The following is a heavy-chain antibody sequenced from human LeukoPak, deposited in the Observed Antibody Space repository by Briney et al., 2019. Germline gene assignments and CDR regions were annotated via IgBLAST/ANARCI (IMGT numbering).Heavy chain of an antibody. Sequence: SVKASCKASGGTFSSYAISWVRQAPGQRLEWVGGVIPIFATANYAQKFQGRVTITADESTSTAYMELSSLGSEDTAVYYCARDRAAMVYSYYGMDVWGQGTTVTVSS. D-gene: IGHD5-18*01. V-gene: IGHV1-69*13. J-gene: IGHJ6*02. CDR3: ARDRAAMVYSYYGMDV. CDR2: VIPIFATA. CDR1: GGTFSSYA.